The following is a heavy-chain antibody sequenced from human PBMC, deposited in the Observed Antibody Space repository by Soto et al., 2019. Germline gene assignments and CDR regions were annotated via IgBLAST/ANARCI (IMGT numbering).Heavy chain of an antibody. CDR3: ARDQRDGSCSGGSCHYYYGMDV. Sequence: QVQLVESGGGAVQPGRSLGLSCVASGFDLSNYGLHWVRQAPGKGLEWLAVISYDGRNQYYADSVKGRFTISRDNSRHPLYVQMDSLRAEDTAVYYCARDQRDGSCSGGSCHYYYGMDVWGQGTTVTVSS. J-gene: IGHJ6*02. D-gene: IGHD2-15*01. CDR2: ISYDGRNQ. CDR1: GFDLSNYG. V-gene: IGHV3-30*03.